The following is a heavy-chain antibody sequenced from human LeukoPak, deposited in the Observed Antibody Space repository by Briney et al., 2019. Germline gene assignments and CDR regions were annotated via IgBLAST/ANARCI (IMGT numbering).Heavy chain of an antibody. CDR1: GYSFTSYW. V-gene: IGHV5-51*01. CDR3: ARRGQEGQLVTWTFDY. J-gene: IGHJ4*02. D-gene: IGHD6-6*01. CDR2: IYPGDSDT. Sequence: GESLKISCKGSGYSFTSYWIGWVRQMPGKGLEWMGIIYPGDSDTRYSPSFQGQVTISADKSISTAYLQWSSLKASDTAMYYCARRGQEGQLVTWTFDYWGQGTLVTVSS.